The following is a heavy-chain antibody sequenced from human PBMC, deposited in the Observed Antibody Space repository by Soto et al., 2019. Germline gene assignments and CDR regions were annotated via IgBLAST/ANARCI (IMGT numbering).Heavy chain of an antibody. Sequence: ASVKVSCKASGYTFTGYYMHWVRQAPGQGLEGMGWINPNRGSTNYAQKCQGWVTMTRDPSISTAYMELSMLRTDDTAVYYCVRWDACSISSCYYPYYYYGMDVWGKGTTVTVAS. V-gene: IGHV1-2*04. CDR3: VRWDACSISSCYYPYYYYGMDV. D-gene: IGHD2-2*01. CDR1: GYTFTGYY. J-gene: IGHJ6*04. CDR2: INPNRGST.